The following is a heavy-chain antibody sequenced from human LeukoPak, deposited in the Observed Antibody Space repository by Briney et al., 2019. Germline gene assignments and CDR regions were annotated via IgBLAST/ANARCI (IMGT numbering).Heavy chain of an antibody. CDR1: GYSISSGYY. Sequence: SETLSLTCTVSGYSISSGYYWGWIRQPPGKGLEWIGSIYHSGSTYYNPSLKSRVTISVDTSKNQFSLKLSSVTAADTAVYYCARDEGQFDYWGQGTLVTVSS. V-gene: IGHV4-38-2*02. CDR2: IYHSGST. J-gene: IGHJ4*02. CDR3: ARDEGQFDY.